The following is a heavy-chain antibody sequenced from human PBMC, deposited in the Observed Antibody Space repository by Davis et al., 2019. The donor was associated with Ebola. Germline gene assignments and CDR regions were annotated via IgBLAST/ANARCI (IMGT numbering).Heavy chain of an antibody. D-gene: IGHD1-14*01. V-gene: IGHV4-34*01. Sequence: PSETLSLTCAVSGGSFSGYFWNWIRQPPGKGLEWIGEINHRGTTNYNSTLKSRVTISVDTSKSQFTLKMRSVTAADRAVYYCARGPDEFDYWGQGTLVTVSS. CDR2: INHRGTT. CDR1: GGSFSGYF. CDR3: ARGPDEFDY. J-gene: IGHJ4*02.